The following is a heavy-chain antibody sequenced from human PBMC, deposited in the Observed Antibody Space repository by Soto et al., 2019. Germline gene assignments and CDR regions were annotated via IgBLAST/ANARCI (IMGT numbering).Heavy chain of an antibody. CDR3: ASGGTTVNRRFD. CDR2: IIPILDTT. J-gene: IGHJ4*02. D-gene: IGHD4-4*01. CDR1: GGTSSSYA. Sequence: QVQVVQSGAEVKKPGSSVRVSCKASGGTSSSYAITWMRQAPGQGLEWMGGIIPILDTTDYAQKFQGRVTFTADESPSTVYMELSSLTSEDTAVYYCASGGTTVNRRFDYGAREPWSPFPQ. V-gene: IGHV1-69*01.